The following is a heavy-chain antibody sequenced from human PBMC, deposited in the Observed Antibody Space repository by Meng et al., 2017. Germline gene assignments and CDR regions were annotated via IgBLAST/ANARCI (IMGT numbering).Heavy chain of an antibody. CDR2: ISGSGGST. Sequence: GESLKISCAASGFTFSSYAMSWVRQAPGKGLEWVSAISGSGGSTYYADSVKGRFTISRDNTKNTLYLQMNSLRAEDTAVYYCAKAEGIAVADTVGYWGQGTLVTVSS. J-gene: IGHJ4*02. CDR3: AKAEGIAVADTVGY. V-gene: IGHV3-23*01. D-gene: IGHD6-19*01. CDR1: GFTFSSYA.